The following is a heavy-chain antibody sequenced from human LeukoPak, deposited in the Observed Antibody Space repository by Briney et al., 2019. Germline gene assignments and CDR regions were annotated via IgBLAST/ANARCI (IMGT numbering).Heavy chain of an antibody. J-gene: IGHJ4*02. Sequence: SETLSLTCAVYGGSFSGYYWSWIRQPPGKGLEWIGVINHSGSTNYNPSLKSRVTISVDTSKNQFSLKLSSVTAADTAVYYCARGSPAMVRGAYYFDYWGQGTLVTVSS. D-gene: IGHD3-10*01. CDR2: INHSGST. V-gene: IGHV4-34*01. CDR3: ARGSPAMVRGAYYFDY. CDR1: GGSFSGYY.